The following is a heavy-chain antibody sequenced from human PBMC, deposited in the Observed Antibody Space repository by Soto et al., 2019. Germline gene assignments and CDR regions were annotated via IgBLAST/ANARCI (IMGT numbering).Heavy chain of an antibody. J-gene: IGHJ4*02. CDR3: ARGVAGSGFDL. CDR1: GDSVSSNTAA. CDR2: TYYRSNWRH. D-gene: IGHD6-19*01. V-gene: IGHV6-1*01. Sequence: QVHLQQSGPGLVKPSQTLSLTCAISGDSVSSNTAAWIWIRSSPSRGLEWLGRTYYRSNWRHDYAVSVKSRITVNPDTSKNHFSLQLNSVTPDDTAVYYCARGVAGSGFDLWGQGTLVTVSS.